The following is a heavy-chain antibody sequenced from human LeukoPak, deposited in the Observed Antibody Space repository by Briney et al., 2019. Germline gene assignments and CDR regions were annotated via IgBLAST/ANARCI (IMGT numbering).Heavy chain of an antibody. Sequence: SGTLSLTCAVSGGSISSSNWWSWVRQPPGKGLEWIGEIYHSGSTNYNPSLKSRVTISVDKSKNQFSLKLSSVTAADTAVYYCARQRFTLLGYSYGGNSGGAFDIWGQGTMVTVSS. CDR1: GGSISSSNW. CDR2: IYHSGST. J-gene: IGHJ3*02. V-gene: IGHV4-4*02. D-gene: IGHD4-23*01. CDR3: ARQRFTLLGYSYGGNSGGAFDI.